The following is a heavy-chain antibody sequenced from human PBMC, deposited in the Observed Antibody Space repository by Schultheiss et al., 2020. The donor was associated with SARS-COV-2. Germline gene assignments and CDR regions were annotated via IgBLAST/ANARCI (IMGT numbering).Heavy chain of an antibody. J-gene: IGHJ6*04. CDR2: IYYSGST. D-gene: IGHD1-1*01. CDR1: GGSISSYY. V-gene: IGHV4-4*07. Sequence: SQTLSLTCTVSGGSISSYYWSWIRQPAGKGLEWIGSIYYSGSTYYNPSLKSRVTISIDTSKNQFSLKLSSVTAADTAVYYCARGYRPNVWGKGTTVTVSS. CDR3: ARGYRPNV.